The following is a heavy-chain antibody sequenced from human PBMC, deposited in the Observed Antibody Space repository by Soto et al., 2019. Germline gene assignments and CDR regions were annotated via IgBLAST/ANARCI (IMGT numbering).Heavy chain of an antibody. D-gene: IGHD2-8*01. CDR1: GFLFSSST. CDR2: ISKTSSNI. J-gene: IGHJ4*02. CDR3: ARDLGEMYAI. Sequence: GGSLRLSXRGSGFLFSSSTMTWVRQAPGKGLEWVSSISKTSSNIYYADSVKGRFTVSRDNAERSLFLHMNSLRAEDTAVYFCARDLGEMYAIWGQGTLVTVSS. V-gene: IGHV3-21*01.